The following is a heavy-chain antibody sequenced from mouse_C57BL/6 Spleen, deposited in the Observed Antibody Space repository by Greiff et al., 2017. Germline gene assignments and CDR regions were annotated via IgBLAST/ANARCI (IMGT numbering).Heavy chain of an antibody. D-gene: IGHD1-1*01. CDR2: HNPSNGGT. CDR3: AREEYYGSSDGDFDV. CDR1: GYTFTSYW. Sequence: QVQLQQPGTELVKPGASVKLSCKASGYTFTSYWMHWVQQRLGKGLEWIGNHNPSNGGTNYTEKFKSKATRTVDKSSSTAYMQLSSLTSEDSAVYYCAREEYYGSSDGDFDVWGTGTTGTVSS. V-gene: IGHV1-53*01. J-gene: IGHJ1*03.